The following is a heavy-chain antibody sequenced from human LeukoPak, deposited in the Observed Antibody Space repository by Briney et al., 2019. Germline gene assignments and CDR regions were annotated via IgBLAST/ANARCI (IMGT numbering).Heavy chain of an antibody. Sequence: SDTLSLTCAVYCGSLSGYYWSWIRQPRGEGREWIGEIKHRGNTKQTPPLKSRVTISVDTSKNQFSLKLSSVTAADTAVYSCARLGITMVRGVMFYYYYYMDVWGKGTTVTISS. J-gene: IGHJ6*03. D-gene: IGHD3-10*01. CDR3: ARLGITMVRGVMFYYYYYMDV. CDR1: CGSLSGYY. V-gene: IGHV4-34*01. CDR2: IKHRGNT.